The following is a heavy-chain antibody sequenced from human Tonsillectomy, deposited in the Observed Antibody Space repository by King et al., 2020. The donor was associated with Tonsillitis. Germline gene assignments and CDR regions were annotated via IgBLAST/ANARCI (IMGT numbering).Heavy chain of an antibody. J-gene: IGHJ3*02. CDR3: ARANSGNFWAFDI. CDR2: IHYSGST. V-gene: IGHV4-59*01. Sequence: VQLQESGPGLVKPSETLSLTCTVSGGSISSFYWNWIRQPPGKGLEWIGFIHYSGSTNYNPSLKSRVTTSVDTSKNQFSLKLSSVTDADTAVYYCARANSGNFWAFDIWGQGTMVTVSS. CDR1: GGSISSFY. D-gene: IGHD1-26*01.